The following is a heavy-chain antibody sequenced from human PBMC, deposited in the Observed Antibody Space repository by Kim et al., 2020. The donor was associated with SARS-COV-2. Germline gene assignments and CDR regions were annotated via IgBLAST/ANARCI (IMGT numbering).Heavy chain of an antibody. Sequence: SVKVSCKASGGTFSSYAISWVRQAPGQGLEWMGRIIPILGIANYAQKFQGRVTITADKSTSTAYMELSSLTSEDTAVYYCARGTNYDYVWGNWSQGTLVTVSS. V-gene: IGHV1-69*04. D-gene: IGHD3-16*01. CDR3: ARGTNYDYVWGN. CDR1: GGTFSSYA. CDR2: IIPILGIA. J-gene: IGHJ4*02.